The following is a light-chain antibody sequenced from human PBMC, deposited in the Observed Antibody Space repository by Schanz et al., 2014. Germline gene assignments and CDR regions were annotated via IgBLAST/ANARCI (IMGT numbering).Light chain of an antibody. V-gene: IGLV1-44*01. CDR3: AAWDDSSNSRV. CDR2: RNN. J-gene: IGLJ2*01. CDR1: SSNIGIDT. Sequence: QSALTQPPSASGTPGQRVTISCSGSSSNIGIDTVNWFQQLPGTAPKLLIYRNNQRPSGVPDRFSGSKSGTSAFLAISGLXXXDEADYYCAAWDDSSNSRVFGGGTKLTVL.